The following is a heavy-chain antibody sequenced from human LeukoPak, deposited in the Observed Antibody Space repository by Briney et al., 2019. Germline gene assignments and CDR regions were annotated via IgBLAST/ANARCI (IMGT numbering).Heavy chain of an antibody. CDR3: AVAYYDILADAFDI. CDR1: GFTFSKHG. Sequence: GGSLRLSCAASGFTFSKHGMNWVRQAPGKGLEWVSYISSSSSTIYYADSVKGRFTISRDNAKNSLYLQMNSLRAEDTAVYYCAVAYYDILADAFDIWGQGTMVTVSS. V-gene: IGHV3-48*01. J-gene: IGHJ3*02. D-gene: IGHD3-9*01. CDR2: ISSSSSTI.